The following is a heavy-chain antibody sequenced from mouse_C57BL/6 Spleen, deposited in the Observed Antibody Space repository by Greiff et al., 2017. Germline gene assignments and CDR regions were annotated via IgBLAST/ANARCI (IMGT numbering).Heavy chain of an antibody. CDR2: ISYDGSN. Sequence: EVQLQQSGPGLVKPSQSLSLTCSVTGYSITSGYYWNWIRQFPGNKLEWMGYISYDGSNNYNPSLKNRISITRDTSKNQFFLKLNSVTTEDTATYYCANSNYDYFDYWGQGTTLTVSS. D-gene: IGHD2-5*01. V-gene: IGHV3-6*01. J-gene: IGHJ2*01. CDR3: ANSNYDYFDY. CDR1: GYSITSGYY.